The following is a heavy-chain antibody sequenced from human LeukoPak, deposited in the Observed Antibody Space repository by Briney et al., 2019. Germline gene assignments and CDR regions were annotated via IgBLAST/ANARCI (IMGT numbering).Heavy chain of an antibody. Sequence: SETLSLTCAVYGGSFSGYYWSWIRQPPGKGLEWIGEINHSGSTNYNPSLKSRVTISVDTSKNQFSLKLSSVTAADTAVYYCARGVSGIAVAGKYFDYWGQGILVTVSS. CDR2: INHSGST. J-gene: IGHJ4*02. V-gene: IGHV4-34*01. CDR1: GGSFSGYY. CDR3: ARGVSGIAVAGKYFDY. D-gene: IGHD6-19*01.